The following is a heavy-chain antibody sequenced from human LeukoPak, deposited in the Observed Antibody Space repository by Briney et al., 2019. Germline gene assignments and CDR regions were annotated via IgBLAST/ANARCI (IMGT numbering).Heavy chain of an antibody. J-gene: IGHJ4*02. CDR1: GFSFSTSW. V-gene: IGHV3-74*03. D-gene: IGHD6-13*01. CDR3: ATFQGIPGG. Sequence: PGGSRRLSCAASGFSFSTSWMYWVRQAPGKGLVWVSRMNSDGSSITYADSVKGRFTISRDNAKNTLYLQMNSLRAEDTAVYYCATFQGIPGGWGEGTLVTVSS. CDR2: MNSDGSSI.